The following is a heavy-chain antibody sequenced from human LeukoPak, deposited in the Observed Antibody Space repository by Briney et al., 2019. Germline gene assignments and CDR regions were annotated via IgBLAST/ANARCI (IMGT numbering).Heavy chain of an antibody. CDR1: GGSISSGTYY. Sequence: PSETLSLTCTVSGGSISSGTYYWSWIRQPAGKGLEWIGHIYISGSTSYNPSLKSRVTISVDTSTNQFSPKLNSVTAADTAVYYCAREGNGYGDYYFDQWGQGTLVTVSS. CDR2: IYISGST. V-gene: IGHV4-61*09. CDR3: AREGNGYGDYYFDQ. J-gene: IGHJ4*02. D-gene: IGHD4-17*01.